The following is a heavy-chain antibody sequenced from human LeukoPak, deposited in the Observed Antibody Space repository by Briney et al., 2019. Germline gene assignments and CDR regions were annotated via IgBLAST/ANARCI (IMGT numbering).Heavy chain of an antibody. D-gene: IGHD1-1*01. CDR1: GYRFTSQY. CDR3: ASFYNTNDALDI. J-gene: IGHJ3*02. CDR2: INPTGGST. V-gene: IGHV1-46*01. Sequence: ASVKVSCKASGYRFTSQYVHWVRQAPGQGLEWMGIINPTGGSTRNAQKFQGRFSMTGDTSTSTVYMELSRLRSEDTAVYYCASFYNTNDALDIWGRGTMVTVSS.